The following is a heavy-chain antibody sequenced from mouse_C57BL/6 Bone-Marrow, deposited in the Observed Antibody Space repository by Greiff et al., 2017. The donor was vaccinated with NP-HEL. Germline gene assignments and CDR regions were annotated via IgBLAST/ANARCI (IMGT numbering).Heavy chain of an antibody. CDR1: GLTFSDYG. V-gene: IGHV5-17*01. Sequence: EVKLVESGGGLVKPGGSLKLSCAASGLTFSDYGMHWVRQAPEKGLEWVAYISSGSSTIYYADTVKGRFTISRDNAKNTLFLQMTSLRSEDTAMYYCARGGYYYGSSYYWYFDVWGTGTTVTVSS. D-gene: IGHD1-1*01. CDR2: ISSGSSTI. J-gene: IGHJ1*03. CDR3: ARGGYYYGSSYYWYFDV.